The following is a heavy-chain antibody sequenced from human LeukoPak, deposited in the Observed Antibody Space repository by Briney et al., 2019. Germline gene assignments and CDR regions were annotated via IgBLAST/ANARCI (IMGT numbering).Heavy chain of an antibody. V-gene: IGHV4-34*01. CDR3: ARAHYDYVWGSYRYKSWFDP. D-gene: IGHD3-16*02. CDR2: INHSGST. CDR1: GGSFSGYY. J-gene: IGHJ5*02. Sequence: SETLSLTCAVYGGSFSGYYWSWIRQPPGKGLEWIGEINHSGSTNYNPSLKSRVTISVDTSKNQFSLKLSSVTAADTAVYYCARAHYDYVWGSYRYKSWFDPWGQGTLVTVSS.